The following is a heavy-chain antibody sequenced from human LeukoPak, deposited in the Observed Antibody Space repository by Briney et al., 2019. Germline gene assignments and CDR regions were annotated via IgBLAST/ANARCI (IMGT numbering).Heavy chain of an antibody. CDR1: GYTFTSYG. V-gene: IGHV1-18*01. D-gene: IGHD3-3*02. J-gene: IGHJ4*02. CDR2: ISAYNGNT. Sequence: ASVKVSCKASGYTFTSYGISWVRQAPGQGLEWMGWISAYNGNTNYAQKLQGRVTMTTDTSTSTAYMELRSPRSDDTAVYYCARYGALFSRTRQDYWGQGTLVTVPS. CDR3: ARYGALFSRTRQDY.